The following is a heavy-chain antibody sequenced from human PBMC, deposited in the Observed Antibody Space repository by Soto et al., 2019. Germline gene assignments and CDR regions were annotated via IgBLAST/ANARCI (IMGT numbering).Heavy chain of an antibody. V-gene: IGHV1-2*04. J-gene: IGHJ3*02. CDR1: GYTFTGYY. CDR2: INPNSGGT. D-gene: IGHD6-19*01. Sequence: ASVKVSCKASGYTFTGYYMHWVRQAPGQGLEWMGWINPNSGGTNYAQKFQGWVTMTRDTSISTAYMELSRLRSDDTAVYYCARDPSPLAVAGTRAFDIWGQGTMVT. CDR3: ARDPSPLAVAGTRAFDI.